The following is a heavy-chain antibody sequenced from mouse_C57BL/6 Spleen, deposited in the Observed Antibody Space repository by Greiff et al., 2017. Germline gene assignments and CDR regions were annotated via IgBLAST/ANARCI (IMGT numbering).Heavy chain of an antibody. Sequence: EVQLQQSGAELVRPGASVKLSCTASGFNIKDYYMHWVKQRPEQGLEWIGRIDPEDGDPAYAPKFQGKATMTADTSSNTASLQLSSLTSEDTAVYYCTTWRYYGSLDYWGQGTTLTVSS. D-gene: IGHD1-1*01. J-gene: IGHJ2*01. V-gene: IGHV14-1*01. CDR3: TTWRYYGSLDY. CDR2: IDPEDGDP. CDR1: GFNIKDYY.